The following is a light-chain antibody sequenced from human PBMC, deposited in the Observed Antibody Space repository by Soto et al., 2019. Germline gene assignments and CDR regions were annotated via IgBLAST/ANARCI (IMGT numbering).Light chain of an antibody. CDR1: HSVSSNY. CDR2: GAS. J-gene: IGKJ1*01. Sequence: EIVLTQSPGTLSLSPGEPAIFSCIASHSVSSNYLAWYQQKPGQAPRLLIYGASSRATGIPDRFSGSGSGTDFTLTISRLEPEDFAVYYCQQYGSLPRTFGQGTKVDIK. CDR3: QQYGSLPRT. V-gene: IGKV3-20*01.